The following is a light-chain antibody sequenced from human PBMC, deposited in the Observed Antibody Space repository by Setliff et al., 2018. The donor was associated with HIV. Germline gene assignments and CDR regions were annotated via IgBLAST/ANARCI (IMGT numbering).Light chain of an antibody. Sequence: QSVLTQPASVSGSPGQSITIPCTGTSSDVGGYNYVSWYQHFPGRTPKLIIYDVRNRPPGVSSRFSGSKSGNTASLTISGLRAEDEADYYCSSYRSGNIGVFGGGTKVTV. V-gene: IGLV2-14*03. CDR3: SSYRSGNIGV. CDR2: DVR. J-gene: IGLJ1*01. CDR1: SSDVGGYNY.